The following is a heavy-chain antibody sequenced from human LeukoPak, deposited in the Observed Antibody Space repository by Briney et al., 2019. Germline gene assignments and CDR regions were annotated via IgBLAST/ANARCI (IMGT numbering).Heavy chain of an antibody. V-gene: IGHV1-69*01. D-gene: IGHD2-2*02. CDR3: ASYIPSEREYFDY. J-gene: IGHJ4*02. CDR2: IIPIFGTA. Sequence: GASVKVSCKASGGTFSSYAISWVRQAPGQGLEWMGGIIPIFGTANYAQKFQGRVTITADESTSTAYMELSSVRSEDTAVYYCASYIPSEREYFDYWGQGTLVTVSS. CDR1: GGTFSSYA.